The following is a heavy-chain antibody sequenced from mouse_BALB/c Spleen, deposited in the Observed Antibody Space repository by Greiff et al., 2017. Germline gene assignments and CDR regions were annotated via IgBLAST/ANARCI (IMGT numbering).Heavy chain of an antibody. CDR1: GFNIKDTY. D-gene: IGHD1-2*01. V-gene: IGHV14-3*02. CDR3: ARSPYYGYVGMDY. J-gene: IGHJ4*01. CDR2: IDPANGNT. Sequence: VQLQQSGAELVKPGASVKLSCTASGFNIKDTYMHWVKQRPEQGLEWIGRIDPANGNTKYDPKFQGKATITADTSSNTAYLQLSSLTSEDTAVYYCARSPYYGYVGMDYWGQGTSVTVSS.